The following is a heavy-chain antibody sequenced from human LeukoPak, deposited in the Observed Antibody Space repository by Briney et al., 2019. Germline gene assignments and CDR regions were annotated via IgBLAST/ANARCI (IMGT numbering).Heavy chain of an antibody. V-gene: IGHV3-73*01. D-gene: IGHD5-24*01. CDR2: IRSKANSYAT. J-gene: IGHJ4*02. CDR1: GFTFSGSA. CDR3: TKNGRDGYNFH. Sequence: PGGSLRLSCAASGFTFSGSAMHWVRQASGKGLEWVGRIRSKANSYATAYAASVKGRFTISRDDSKNTAYLQMNSLKAEDTAVYCCTKNGRDGYNFHWGQGTLVTVSS.